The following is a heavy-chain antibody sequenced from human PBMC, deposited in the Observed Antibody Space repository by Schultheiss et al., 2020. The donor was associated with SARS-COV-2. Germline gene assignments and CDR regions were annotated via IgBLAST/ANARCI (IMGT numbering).Heavy chain of an antibody. J-gene: IGHJ2*01. Sequence: GGSLRLSCAASGFTFSSYAMSWVRQATGKGLEWVSAIGTAGDPYYPGSVKGRFTISRDNSKNTLYLQMNSLRAEDTAVYYCAKDSNAGVYWYFDLWGRGTLVTVSS. V-gene: IGHV3-23*01. CDR3: AKDSNAGVYWYFDL. CDR1: GFTFSSYA. CDR2: IGTAGDP.